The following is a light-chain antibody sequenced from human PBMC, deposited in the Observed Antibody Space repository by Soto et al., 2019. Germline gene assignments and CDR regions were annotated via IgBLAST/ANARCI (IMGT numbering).Light chain of an antibody. CDR3: QQYFNSPYMYT. Sequence: DIVLTQSPGILSLSPGDGATLSCRSSESVTSTYLAWYQQKRGQAPRLLIYEASSRASGIPDRFSGSGSGKDFTLTISKVEPEDVAVYYCQQYFNSPYMYTFGQGT. CDR1: ESVTSTY. V-gene: IGKV3-20*01. CDR2: EAS. J-gene: IGKJ2*01.